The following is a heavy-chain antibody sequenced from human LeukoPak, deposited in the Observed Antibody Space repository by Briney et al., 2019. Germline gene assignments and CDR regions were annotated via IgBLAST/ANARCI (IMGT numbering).Heavy chain of an antibody. CDR2: INHSGST. CDR1: GGSFSGYY. V-gene: IGHV4-34*01. CDR3: ARSSGWPNFDY. Sequence: SETLSLTCAVYGGSFSGYYWSWIRQPPGKGLEWIGEINHSGSTNYNPSLKSRVTISVDTSKNLFSLKLSSVTAADTAVYYCARSSGWPNFDYWGQGTLVTVSS. D-gene: IGHD6-19*01. J-gene: IGHJ4*02.